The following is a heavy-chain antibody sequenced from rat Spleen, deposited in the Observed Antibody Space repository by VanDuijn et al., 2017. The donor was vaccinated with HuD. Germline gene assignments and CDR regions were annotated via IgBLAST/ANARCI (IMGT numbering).Heavy chain of an antibody. CDR2: MNPDGSST. Sequence: EVQLVESGGGLVQPGSPLKLSCAVSGFTFSSSWLNWIRQAPGTGLEWVATMNPDGSSTYYRDSVKGRFTISRDNAKSTLYLQMDSLRSEDTATYYCARQGTRWYYFDHWGQGVMVTVSS. CDR1: GFTFSSSW. D-gene: IGHD1-1*01. CDR3: ARQGTRWYYFDH. J-gene: IGHJ2*01. V-gene: IGHV5-29*01.